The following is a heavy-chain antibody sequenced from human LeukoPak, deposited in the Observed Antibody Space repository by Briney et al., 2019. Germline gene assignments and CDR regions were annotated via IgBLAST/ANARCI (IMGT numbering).Heavy chain of an antibody. D-gene: IGHD3-9*01. CDR2: ISGSGGST. CDR3: ANRPEMGYYDILTGYYIDY. CDR1: GFTFSSYA. J-gene: IGHJ4*02. Sequence: GGSLRLSCAASGFTFSSYAMSWVRQAPGKGLEWVSAISGSGGSTYYADSVKGRFTISRDNSKNTLYLQMNSLRAEDTAVYYCANRPEMGYYDILTGYYIDYWGQGTLVTVSS. V-gene: IGHV3-23*01.